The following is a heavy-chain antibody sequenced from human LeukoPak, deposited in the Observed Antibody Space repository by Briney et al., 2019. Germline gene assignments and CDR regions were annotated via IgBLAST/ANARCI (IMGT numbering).Heavy chain of an antibody. J-gene: IGHJ3*02. CDR2: ITGDASVT. Sequence: GGSLRLSCAVSGFTFKFYAMTWVRQAPGKGLEWVSGITGDASVTYDADSVKGRLNISRDNSKNTLYLQVNSLRVEDTAVYYCAKAYSSSLYGDAFHIWSQGTKVTVSP. CDR3: AKAYSSSLYGDAFHI. CDR1: GFTFKFYA. D-gene: IGHD6-13*01. V-gene: IGHV3-23*01.